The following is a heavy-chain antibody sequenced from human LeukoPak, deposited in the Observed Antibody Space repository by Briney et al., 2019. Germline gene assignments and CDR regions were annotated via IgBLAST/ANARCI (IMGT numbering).Heavy chain of an antibody. J-gene: IGHJ3*02. CDR3: AKDLTMIVVVIPDAFDI. Sequence: PGGSLRLSCAASGFTFSSCGMHWVRQAPGKGLEWVAVISYDGSNKYYADSVKGRFTISRDNSKNTLYLQMNSLRAEDTAVYYCAKDLTMIVVVIPDAFDIWGQGTMVTVSS. CDR2: ISYDGSNK. CDR1: GFTFSSCG. D-gene: IGHD3-22*01. V-gene: IGHV3-30*18.